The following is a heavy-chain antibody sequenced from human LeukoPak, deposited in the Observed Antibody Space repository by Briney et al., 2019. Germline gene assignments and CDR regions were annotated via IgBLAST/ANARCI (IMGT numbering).Heavy chain of an antibody. CDR2: ISGSGGTT. Sequence: PGGSLRLSCAASGFTFSSRAMSWVRQAPGKGLEWVSSISGSGGTTYYADSVKGRFTISRDNSKNTLYLQLNSLRAEDTAVYYCAKGSGDSTGYYYNYYYYYMDVWGKGTTVTVSS. J-gene: IGHJ6*03. D-gene: IGHD3-22*01. CDR1: GFTFSSRA. CDR3: AKGSGDSTGYYYNYYYYYMDV. V-gene: IGHV3-23*01.